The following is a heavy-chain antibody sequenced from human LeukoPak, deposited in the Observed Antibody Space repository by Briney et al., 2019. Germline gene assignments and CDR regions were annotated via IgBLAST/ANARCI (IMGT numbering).Heavy chain of an antibody. Sequence: GGSLILSCAASGFTLSTHWVHWVRQAPGKGLVWVSRINGDGTTTSYADSVKGRFTISRVNAKSTLYLEMDSLRAEDTAIYYCARRWYTGTYYYFDLWGQGTLVTVSS. D-gene: IGHD1-26*01. V-gene: IGHV3-74*01. J-gene: IGHJ4*02. CDR1: GFTLSTHW. CDR2: INGDGTTT. CDR3: ARRWYTGTYYYFDL.